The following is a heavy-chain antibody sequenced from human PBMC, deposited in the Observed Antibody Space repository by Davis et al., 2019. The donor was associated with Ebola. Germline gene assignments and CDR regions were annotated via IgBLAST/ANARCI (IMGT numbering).Heavy chain of an antibody. J-gene: IGHJ3*02. V-gene: IGHV4-30-4*01. D-gene: IGHD3-22*01. Sequence: MPSETLSLTCTVSGGSISSGDYYWSWIRQPPGKGLEWIGYIYYSCSTYCNPSLKSRVTISVDTSKNQFSLNLSSVTAADTAVYYCARDWAYYFDSSGYYRGDTFDIWGQGTMVTVSS. CDR2: IYYSCST. CDR3: ARDWAYYFDSSGYYRGDTFDI. CDR1: GGSISSGDYY.